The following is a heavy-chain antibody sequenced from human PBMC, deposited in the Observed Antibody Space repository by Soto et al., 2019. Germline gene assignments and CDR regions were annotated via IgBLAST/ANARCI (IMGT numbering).Heavy chain of an antibody. CDR3: SGGGSGWYDPKFGMDV. V-gene: IGHV3-48*03. CDR1: GFTFSSYE. J-gene: IGHJ6*02. Sequence: GGSLRLSCAASGFTFSSYEMNWVRQAPGKGLEWVSYISSSGSTIYYADSVKGRFTISRDNAKNSLYLQMNSLRAEDTAVYYCSGGGSGWYDPKFGMDVWGQGTTVTVSS. CDR2: ISSSGSTI. D-gene: IGHD6-19*01.